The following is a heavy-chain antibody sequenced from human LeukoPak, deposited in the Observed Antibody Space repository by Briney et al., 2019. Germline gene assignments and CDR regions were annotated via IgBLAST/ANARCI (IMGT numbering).Heavy chain of an antibody. Sequence: ASVKVSCKASGGTFSSYAISWVRQAPGQGLEWMGWISAYDGYTNHAQKFQGRVTMTTVSSTTTAYMELSSLRSEDTAVYYCASRFGELSIDYWGQGTLVTVSS. J-gene: IGHJ4*02. D-gene: IGHD3-10*01. CDR2: ISAYDGYT. V-gene: IGHV1-18*01. CDR3: ASRFGELSIDY. CDR1: GGTFSSYA.